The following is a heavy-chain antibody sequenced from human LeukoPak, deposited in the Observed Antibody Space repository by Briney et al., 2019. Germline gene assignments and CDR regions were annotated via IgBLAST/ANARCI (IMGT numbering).Heavy chain of an antibody. D-gene: IGHD6-19*01. CDR3: ARDALSGGFDY. CDR1: GFTFSSYS. V-gene: IGHV3-21*01. Sequence: PGGSLRLSCAASGFTFSSYSMNWVRQAPGKGLEWVSSISSSSSYIYYADSVKGRFTISGDNAKNSLYLQMNSLRAEDTAVYYCARDALSGGFDYWGQGTLVTVSS. J-gene: IGHJ4*02. CDR2: ISSSSSYI.